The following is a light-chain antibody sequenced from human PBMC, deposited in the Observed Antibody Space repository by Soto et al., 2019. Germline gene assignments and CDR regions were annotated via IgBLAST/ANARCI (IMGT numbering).Light chain of an antibody. J-gene: IGKJ1*01. V-gene: IGKV1-17*03. CDR2: DAS. CDR3: QQYNSYRT. CDR1: QGISNY. Sequence: DIQMTQSPSAMSASVGDRVTITCRASQGISNYLAWFQQKPGKAPKLLIYDASSLESGVPSRFSGSGSGTEFTLTISSLQPDDFATYYCQQYNSYRTFGQGTKVDI.